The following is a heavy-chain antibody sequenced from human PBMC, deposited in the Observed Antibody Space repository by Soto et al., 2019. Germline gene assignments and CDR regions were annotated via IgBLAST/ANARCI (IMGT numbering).Heavy chain of an antibody. CDR1: GGSISSGDYY. D-gene: IGHD6-13*01. CDR3: ARVVTPGYSSSWYGNWFDP. CDR2: IYYSGST. J-gene: IGHJ5*02. V-gene: IGHV4-30-4*01. Sequence: PSETLSLTCTVSGGSISSGDYYWSWIRQPPGKGLEWIGYIYYSGSTYYNPSLKSRVTISVDTSKNQFSLKLSSVTAADTAVYYCARVVTPGYSSSWYGNWFDPWGQGTLVTVSS.